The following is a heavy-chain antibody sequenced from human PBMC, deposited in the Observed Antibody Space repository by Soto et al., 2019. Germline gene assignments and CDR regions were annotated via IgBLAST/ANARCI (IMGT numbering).Heavy chain of an antibody. J-gene: IGHJ2*01. CDR2: IIPILGIA. V-gene: IGHV1-69*08. CDR3: ARDPARHQGAYWYFDL. D-gene: IGHD2-2*01. Sequence: QVQLVQSGAEVKKPGSSVKVSCKASGGTFSSYTISWVRQAPGQGLEWMGRIIPILGIANYAQKFQVRVTITADKSTSTAYMELSSLRSEDTAVYYCARDPARHQGAYWYFDLWGRGTLVTVSS. CDR1: GGTFSSYT.